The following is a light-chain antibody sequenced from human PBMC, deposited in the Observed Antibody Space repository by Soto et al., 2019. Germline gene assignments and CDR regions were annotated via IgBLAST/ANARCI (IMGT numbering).Light chain of an antibody. CDR3: CSYTRSDTVV. J-gene: IGLJ2*01. CDR2: EVT. V-gene: IGLV2-23*02. CDR1: GSDVGTYNL. Sequence: QSALTQPASVSGSPGQSITISCTAAGSDVGTYNLVSWYQQHPCKAPKLVIYEVTKRPSGASNRFSGSKSGNTASLTISALQAENEADYYCCSYTRSDTVVFGGGTKVTVL.